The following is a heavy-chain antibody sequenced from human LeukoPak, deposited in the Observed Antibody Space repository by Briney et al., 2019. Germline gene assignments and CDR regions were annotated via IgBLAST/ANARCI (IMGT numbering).Heavy chain of an antibody. V-gene: IGHV4-59*01. J-gene: IGHJ6*02. Sequence: SQTLSPTCTASGGSISSYYWSWIRQPPGKGLEWIGYIYYSGSTNYNPSLKSRVTISVDTSKNQFSLKLSSVTAADTAVYYCARDRRVGANPSYYYGMDVWGQGTTVTVSS. CDR2: IYYSGST. D-gene: IGHD1-26*01. CDR1: GGSISSYY. CDR3: ARDRRVGANPSYYYGMDV.